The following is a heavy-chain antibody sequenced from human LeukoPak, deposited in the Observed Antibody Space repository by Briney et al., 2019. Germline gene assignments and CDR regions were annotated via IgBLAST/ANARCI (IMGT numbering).Heavy chain of an antibody. CDR2: IKSKTDGGTT. V-gene: IGHV3-15*01. J-gene: IGHJ4*02. Sequence: GGSLRLSCAASGFTFSNAWMSWVRQAPGKGLEWVGRIKSKTDGGTTDYAAPVKGRFTISRDDSKNTLYLQMNSLKTEDTAVYYCTTYIVVVPAAIDWGQGTLVTVSS. D-gene: IGHD2-2*01. CDR3: TTYIVVVPAAID. CDR1: GFTFSNAW.